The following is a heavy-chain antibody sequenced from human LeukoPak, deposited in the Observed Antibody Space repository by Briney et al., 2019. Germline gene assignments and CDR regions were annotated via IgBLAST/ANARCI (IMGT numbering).Heavy chain of an antibody. Sequence: GGSLRLSCVASGFTFSSYSMNWVRQAPGKGLEWVSSISSSSSTIYYADSVKGRFTISRDNAKNSLYLQMNSLRAEDTAVYYCARSWPVAGTIAFDIWGQGTMVTVSS. CDR2: ISSSSSTI. D-gene: IGHD6-19*01. V-gene: IGHV3-48*04. CDR1: GFTFSSYS. CDR3: ARSWPVAGTIAFDI. J-gene: IGHJ3*02.